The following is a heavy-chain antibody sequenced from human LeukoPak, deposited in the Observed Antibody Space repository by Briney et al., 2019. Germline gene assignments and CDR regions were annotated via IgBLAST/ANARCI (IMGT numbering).Heavy chain of an antibody. CDR1: VGLMSRYY. V-gene: IGHV4-59*13. Sequence: PSETLSLMCAVSVGLMSRYYGRWLRQPTGKALVWIGYIYYSGHTNYTPSIKSRVTISVVTCKNQFSLKLSSVTAADTAVYYCERDQAGYSSGWGYWGQGTLVTVSS. D-gene: IGHD6-19*01. CDR3: ERDQAGYSSGWGY. J-gene: IGHJ4*02. CDR2: IYYSGHT.